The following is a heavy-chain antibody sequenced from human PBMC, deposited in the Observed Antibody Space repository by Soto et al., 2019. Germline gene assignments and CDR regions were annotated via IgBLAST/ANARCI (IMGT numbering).Heavy chain of an antibody. Sequence: GGSLRLSCAASGFTFSSYWMSWVRQAPGKGLEWVANIKQDGSEKYYVDSVKGRFTISRDNAKNSLYLQMNSLRAEDTAVYYCARWSDGEVAAFAFDIWGQGTMVTVSS. V-gene: IGHV3-7*01. D-gene: IGHD2-15*01. CDR2: IKQDGSEK. CDR1: GFTFSSYW. CDR3: ARWSDGEVAAFAFDI. J-gene: IGHJ3*02.